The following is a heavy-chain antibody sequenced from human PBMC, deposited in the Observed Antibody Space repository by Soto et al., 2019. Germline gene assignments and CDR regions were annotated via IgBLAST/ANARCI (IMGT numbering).Heavy chain of an antibody. J-gene: IGHJ4*02. CDR1: GGSISSNNYF. Sequence: PSETLSLTCTVSGGSISSNNYFWGWIRQPPGKALEWIGSISYSGRTYYTPSLKSRVTISVDTSKNQFSLKLSSVTAADTAVYYCARHADLYYFDYWGQGTLVTSPQ. CDR3: ARHADLYYFDY. CDR2: ISYSGRT. V-gene: IGHV4-39*01.